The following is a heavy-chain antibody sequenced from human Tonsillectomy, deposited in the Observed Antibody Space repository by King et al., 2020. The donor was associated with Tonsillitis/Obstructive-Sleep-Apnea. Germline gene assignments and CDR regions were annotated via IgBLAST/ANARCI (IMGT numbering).Heavy chain of an antibody. Sequence: QLQESGPGLVKPSETLSLTCTVSGGSISSYYWSWIRQPPGKGLEWIGYIYYNGSTNYNPSLKSRVTISVDTSKNQFSLNLSSVTAADTAVYYCARFDDFWSAYSRASHWFDPWGQGTLVTVSS. J-gene: IGHJ5*02. CDR3: ARFDDFWSAYSRASHWFDP. V-gene: IGHV4-59*01. CDR1: GGSISSYY. D-gene: IGHD3-3*01. CDR2: IYYNGST.